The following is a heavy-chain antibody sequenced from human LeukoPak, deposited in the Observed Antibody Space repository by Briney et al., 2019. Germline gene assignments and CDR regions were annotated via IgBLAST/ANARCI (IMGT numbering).Heavy chain of an antibody. CDR2: IKQDGSEK. J-gene: IGHJ4*02. D-gene: IGHD3-22*01. CDR3: ARDQYYYDSSGYDY. V-gene: IGHV3-7*01. Sequence: GGSLKLSCAASGFTFSTYSMNWVRQAPGKGLEWVANIKQDGSEKYYVDSVKGRFTISRDNAKNSLYLQMNSLRAEDTAVYYCARDQYYYDSSGYDYWGQGTLVTVSS. CDR1: GFTFSTYS.